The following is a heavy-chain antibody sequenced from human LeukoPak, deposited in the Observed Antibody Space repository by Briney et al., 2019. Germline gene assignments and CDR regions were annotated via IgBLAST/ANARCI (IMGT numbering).Heavy chain of an antibody. V-gene: IGHV1-2*02. J-gene: IGHJ5*02. Sequence: ASVKVSCKASGYTFTGYYMHWVRQAPEQGLEWMGWINPNSGGTNYAQKFQGRVTMTRDTSISTAYMELSRLRSDDTAVYYCARRQLVGPGFDPWGQGTLVTVSS. CDR1: GYTFTGYY. CDR3: ARRQLVGPGFDP. D-gene: IGHD6-6*01. CDR2: INPNSGGT.